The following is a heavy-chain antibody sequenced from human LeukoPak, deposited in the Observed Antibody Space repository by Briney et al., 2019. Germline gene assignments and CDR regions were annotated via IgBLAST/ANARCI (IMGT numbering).Heavy chain of an antibody. Sequence: GGSLRLSCAASTFTVSSNYVSWVRQAPGKGLEWVSIIYRAGNTYYADSVKARFTISRDNSKNTLYLQMNSLRAEDTAVYYCVRDDDRPDNGLDYWGQGTLVTVSS. CDR2: IYRAGNT. CDR3: VRDDDRPDNGLDY. J-gene: IGHJ4*02. CDR1: TFTVSSNY. D-gene: IGHD3-22*01. V-gene: IGHV3-66*01.